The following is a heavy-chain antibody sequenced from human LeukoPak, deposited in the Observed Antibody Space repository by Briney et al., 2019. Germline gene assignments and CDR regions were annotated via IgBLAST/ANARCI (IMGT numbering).Heavy chain of an antibody. CDR1: GFTFSSYP. Sequence: PGGTLRLSCATSGFTFSSYPMSWVRQAPGRGLEWVSVISGNSGATYYADSVKGRFTISRDNAKNTVYLQMNSLRAEDTAVYYCAKTASMIVVVIKPMHFDYWGQGTLVTVSS. J-gene: IGHJ4*02. CDR2: ISGNSGAT. CDR3: AKTASMIVVVIKPMHFDY. D-gene: IGHD3-22*01. V-gene: IGHV3-23*01.